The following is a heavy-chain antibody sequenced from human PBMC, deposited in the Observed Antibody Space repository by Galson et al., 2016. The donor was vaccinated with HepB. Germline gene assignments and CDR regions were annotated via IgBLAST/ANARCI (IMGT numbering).Heavy chain of an antibody. J-gene: IGHJ4*02. D-gene: IGHD4-17*01. V-gene: IGHV3-66*02. CDR2: IYSGGTT. CDR3: ARGVYGDHGWFDY. Sequence: FLRLSCAGSGFTFNSYAMNWVRQAPGKGLEYVSVIYSGGTTYYADTVKGRFTISRDNSKNTLFLQMNTLRAEDTAAYYCARGVYGDHGWFDYWGQGTLVTVSS. CDR1: GFTFNSYA.